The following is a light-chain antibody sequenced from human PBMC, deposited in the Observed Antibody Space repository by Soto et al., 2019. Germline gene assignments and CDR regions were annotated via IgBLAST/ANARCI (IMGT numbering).Light chain of an antibody. V-gene: IGKV1-39*01. CDR2: SAS. CDR3: QQSYSPPYT. Sequence: DIPMTQSPSSLSASVGDTVTITCRTSQSITSSLNWYQQKPGKAPKLVIYSASSLQSGVPSRFSGSGSGTDFILTISSLQPEDFARYYCQQSYSPPYTFGGGTKVEIK. J-gene: IGKJ4*01. CDR1: QSITSS.